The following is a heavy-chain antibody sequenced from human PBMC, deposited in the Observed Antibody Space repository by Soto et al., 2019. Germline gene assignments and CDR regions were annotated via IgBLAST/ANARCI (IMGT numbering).Heavy chain of an antibody. V-gene: IGHV4-59*08. CDR1: GGSISSYY. CDR2: VHDSWGS. CDR3: ARIWRYKWFDP. J-gene: IGHJ5*02. Sequence: SETLSLTCTVSGGSISSYYWSWIRQPPGKGLEWIGYVHDSWGSHYNPSLKSRVTISVDTSKNQFSLKLSSVTAADMAVYYCARIWRYKWFDPWGQGTQVTVSS. D-gene: IGHD3-10*01.